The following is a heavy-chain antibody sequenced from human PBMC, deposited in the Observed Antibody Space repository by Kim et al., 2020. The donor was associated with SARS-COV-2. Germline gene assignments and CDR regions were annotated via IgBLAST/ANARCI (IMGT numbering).Heavy chain of an antibody. CDR1: GFTLSSYA. Sequence: GGSLRLSCAASGFTLSSYAMHWVRQAPGKGLEWVAVISYDGSNNHYADSVKGRFTISRDNSKNTLYLQMNSLRAEDTAVYHCGGDPWSRLRGLTYSYYGMDVWCQGTTVTVSS. CDR2: ISYDGSNN. V-gene: IGHV3-30-3*01. CDR3: GGDPWSRLRGLTYSYYGMDV. D-gene: IGHD2-21*01. J-gene: IGHJ6*02.